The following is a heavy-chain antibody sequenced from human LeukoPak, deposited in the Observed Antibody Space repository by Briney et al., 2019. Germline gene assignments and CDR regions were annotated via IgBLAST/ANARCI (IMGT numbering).Heavy chain of an antibody. CDR1: GYTFTSYG. Sequence: ASVKVSCKASGYTFTSYGISWVRQAPGQGLEWMGWISAYNGNTNYAQKLQGRVTMTRDMSTSTVYMELSSLRSEDTAVYYCARTGGYGPRSFDYWGKGTLSPSPQ. CDR2: ISAYNGNT. V-gene: IGHV1-18*01. J-gene: IGHJ4*02. D-gene: IGHD5-18*01. CDR3: ARTGGYGPRSFDY.